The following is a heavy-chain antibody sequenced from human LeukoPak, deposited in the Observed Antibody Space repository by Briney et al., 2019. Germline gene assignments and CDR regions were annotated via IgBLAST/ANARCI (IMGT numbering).Heavy chain of an antibody. V-gene: IGHV4-59*01. D-gene: IGHD1-1*01. CDR3: ARAHSNNWHVDY. CDR2: IYYSGNS. CDR1: GGSISGYY. J-gene: IGHJ4*02. Sequence: PSETLSLTCTVSGGSISGYYWSWIRQPPGKGLEWIGYIYYSGNSDYNPSLKSRVSISVDTSKNQLSLKLSPVTAADTAVYYCARAHSNNWHVDYWGQGTLVTVSS.